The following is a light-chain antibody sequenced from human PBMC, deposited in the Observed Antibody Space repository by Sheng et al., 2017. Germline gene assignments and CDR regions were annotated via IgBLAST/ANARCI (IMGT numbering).Light chain of an antibody. CDR3: FSYTSSNTWV. J-gene: IGLJ3*02. CDR1: SSDVGAYIY. CDR2: DVS. Sequence: QSALTQPASVSGSPGQSITISCTGTSSDVGAYIYVSWYQHHPGKAPKLMIYDVSNRPSGVSNRFSDSKSGNTASLTISGLQAEDEADYYCFSYTSSNTWVFGGGTKLTVL. V-gene: IGLV2-14*03.